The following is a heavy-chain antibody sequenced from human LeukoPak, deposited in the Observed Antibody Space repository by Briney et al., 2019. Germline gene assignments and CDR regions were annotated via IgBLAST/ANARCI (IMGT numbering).Heavy chain of an antibody. J-gene: IGHJ3*02. CDR2: IYYSGST. D-gene: IGHD5-18*01. V-gene: IGHV4-61*01. CDR3: ARGGAMGNAFDI. CDR1: GGSISSSNYY. Sequence: SETLSLTCTVSGGSISSSNYYWSWIRQPPGEGLEWIGYIYYSGSTNSNPSLKSRVTISVDTSKNQYSLKLSSVTAADTAVYYCARGGAMGNAFDIWGQGTMVTVSS.